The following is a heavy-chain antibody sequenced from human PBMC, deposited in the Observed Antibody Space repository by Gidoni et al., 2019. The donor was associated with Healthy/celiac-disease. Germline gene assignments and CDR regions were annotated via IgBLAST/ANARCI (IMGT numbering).Heavy chain of an antibody. V-gene: IGHV3-64D*06. CDR1: GFTFSSYA. J-gene: IGHJ4*02. Sequence: EVQLVESGGGLVQPGGSLRLSCSASGFTFSSYAMHWVRQAPGKGLEYVSAISSNGGSTYYADSVNGRFTISRDNSKNTLYLQMSSLRAEDTAVYYCVKGPYCSSTSCYDYFDYWGQGTLVTVSS. D-gene: IGHD2-2*01. CDR3: VKGPYCSSTSCYDYFDY. CDR2: ISSNGGST.